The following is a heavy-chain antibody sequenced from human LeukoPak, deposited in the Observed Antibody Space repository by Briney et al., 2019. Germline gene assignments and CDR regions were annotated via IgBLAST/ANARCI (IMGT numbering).Heavy chain of an antibody. J-gene: IGHJ3*02. CDR1: GFTFSSYW. CDR2: IKQDGSEK. V-gene: IGHV3-7*01. CDR3: ARGQGPVSHYYDSSGYYLDAFDI. Sequence: PGGSLRLSCAASGFTFSSYWMSWVRQAPGKGLEWVANIKQDGSEKYYVDSVKGRFTISRDNAKNSLYLQMNSLRAEDTAVYYCARGQGPVSHYYDSSGYYLDAFDIWGQGTMVTVSS. D-gene: IGHD3-22*01.